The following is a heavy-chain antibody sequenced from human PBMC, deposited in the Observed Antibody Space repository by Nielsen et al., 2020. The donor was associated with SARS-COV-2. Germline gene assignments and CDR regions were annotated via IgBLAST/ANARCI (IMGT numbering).Heavy chain of an antibody. V-gene: IGHV3-74*01. CDR1: GFTFTAYW. J-gene: IGHJ3*01. Sequence: GGSLRLSCTASGFTFTAYWMHWVRQAPGKGLTWVSPINFDGTGTSYADSVKGRFTISRDNAKNTVYLQMNSLRAEDTAVYYCARDGVVGSTNTFDVWGQGTVVTVSS. D-gene: IGHD1-26*01. CDR3: ARDGVVGSTNTFDV. CDR2: INFDGTGT.